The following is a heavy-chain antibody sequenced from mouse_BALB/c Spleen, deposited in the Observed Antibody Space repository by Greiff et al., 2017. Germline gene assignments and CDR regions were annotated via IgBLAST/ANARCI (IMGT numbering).Heavy chain of an antibody. CDR2: INPSNGGT. J-gene: IGHJ1*01. D-gene: IGHD1-1*01. CDR1: GYTFTSYY. Sequence: VQLQQPGAELVKPGASVKLSCKASGYTFTSYYMYWVKQRPGQGLEWIGGINPSNGGTNFNEKFKSKATLTVDKSSSTAYMQLSSLTSEDSAVYYCTRITTVAYFDVWGAGTTVTVSS. CDR3: TRITTVAYFDV. V-gene: IGHV1S81*02.